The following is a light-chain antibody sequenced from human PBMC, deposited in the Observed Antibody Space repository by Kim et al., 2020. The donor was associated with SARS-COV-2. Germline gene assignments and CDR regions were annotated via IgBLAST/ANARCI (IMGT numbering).Light chain of an antibody. Sequence: SPGQPAGITCSGDTLPEKQTYWYQQKSGQAPLLVIYKDNERPSGIPGRFSGSSSGTTVTLTISGVQAEDDADYYCQSADGSGTYVFGTGTKVTVL. V-gene: IGLV3-25*03. CDR3: QSADGSGTYV. CDR2: KDN. CDR1: TLPEKQ. J-gene: IGLJ1*01.